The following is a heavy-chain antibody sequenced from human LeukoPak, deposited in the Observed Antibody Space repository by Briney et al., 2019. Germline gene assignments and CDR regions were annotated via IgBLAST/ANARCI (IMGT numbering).Heavy chain of an antibody. CDR1: GGSISSSSYY. Sequence: SETLSLTCTVSGGSISSSSYYWGWIRQPPGKGLEWIGSIYYSGSAYYNPSLKSRVTISVDTSKNQFSLKLSSVTAADTAVYYCARGQYPGYFDLWGRGTLVTVSS. J-gene: IGHJ2*01. V-gene: IGHV4-39*01. D-gene: IGHD2-2*02. CDR3: ARGQYPGYFDL. CDR2: IYYSGSA.